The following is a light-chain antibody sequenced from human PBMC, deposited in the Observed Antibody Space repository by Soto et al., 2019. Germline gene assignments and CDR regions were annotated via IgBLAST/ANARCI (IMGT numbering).Light chain of an antibody. CDR2: LGS. CDR3: MQALQSPFT. J-gene: IGKJ3*01. V-gene: IGKV2-28*01. CDR1: QSLMHTNGYNF. Sequence: DIVMTQSPLSLPVTPGQPASISCRSSQSLMHTNGYNFSDWYLQKPGQSPQLLIYLGSNRASGVPDRFSGSGSGTEFTLKISRVEAEDVGVYYCMQALQSPFTFGPGTKVDIK.